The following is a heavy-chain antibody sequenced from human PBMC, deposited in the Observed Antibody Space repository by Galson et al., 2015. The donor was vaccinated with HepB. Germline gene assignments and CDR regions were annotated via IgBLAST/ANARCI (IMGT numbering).Heavy chain of an antibody. Sequence: SLRLSCAASGFTFSSYGMHWVRQAPGKGLEWVAVISYDGSNKYYADSVKGRFTISRDNSKNTLYLQMNSLRAEDTAVYYCAKDGGYHGDPTGNYFDYWGQGTLVTVSS. V-gene: IGHV3-30*18. CDR1: GFTFSSYG. J-gene: IGHJ4*02. D-gene: IGHD4-17*01. CDR2: ISYDGSNK. CDR3: AKDGGYHGDPTGNYFDY.